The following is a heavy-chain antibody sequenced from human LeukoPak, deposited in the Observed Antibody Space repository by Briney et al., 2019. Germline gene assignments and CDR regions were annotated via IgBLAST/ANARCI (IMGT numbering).Heavy chain of an antibody. CDR3: ARVSGWPWDY. V-gene: IGHV3-48*01. CDR2: ISISSSTI. Sequence: GGSLRLSCAASGFTFSSYSMNWVRQAPGKGLEWVSYISISSSTIYYADSVKGRFTISRDDAKNSLYLQMNSLGGEDTAVYYCARVSGWPWDYWGQGTLVTVSS. CDR1: GFTFSSYS. J-gene: IGHJ4*02. D-gene: IGHD2-15*01.